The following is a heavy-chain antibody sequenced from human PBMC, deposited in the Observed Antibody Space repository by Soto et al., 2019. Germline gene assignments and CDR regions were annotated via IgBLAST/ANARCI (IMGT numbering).Heavy chain of an antibody. CDR3: AKDTYYYDSSGYYDY. J-gene: IGHJ4*02. V-gene: IGHV3-30*18. Sequence: RRLSCAASGFTFSSYGMHWVRQAPGKGLEWVAVISYDGSNKYYADSVKGRFTISRDNSKNTLYLQMNSLRAEDTAVYYCAKDTYYYDSSGYYDYWGQGTLVTVSS. D-gene: IGHD3-22*01. CDR1: GFTFSSYG. CDR2: ISYDGSNK.